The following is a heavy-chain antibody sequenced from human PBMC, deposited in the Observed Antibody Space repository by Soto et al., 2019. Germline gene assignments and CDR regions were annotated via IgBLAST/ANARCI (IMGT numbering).Heavy chain of an antibody. CDR2: TYYRSKWFN. V-gene: IGHV6-1*01. D-gene: IGHD1-7*01. CDR1: GDSVSSKNAA. CDR3: ARETGTANWFDP. Sequence: QVQVQQSGPGLVKPSQTLSLTCAISGDSVSSKNAAWSWIRQSPSRGLEWLGRTYYRSKWFNDYAVSVKSRITINPDTSKNQFSLQLNSVTPDDTAVYYCARETGTANWFDPWGQGTLVTVSS. J-gene: IGHJ5*02.